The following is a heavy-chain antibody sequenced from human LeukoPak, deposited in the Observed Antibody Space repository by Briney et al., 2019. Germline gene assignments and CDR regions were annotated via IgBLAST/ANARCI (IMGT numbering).Heavy chain of an antibody. CDR3: AREDIVVLPAALSI. CDR1: GYSVNSAYY. J-gene: IGHJ3*02. D-gene: IGHD2-2*01. CDR2: IYHTGNT. V-gene: IGHV4-38-2*01. Sequence: SETLSLTCGVSGYSVNSAYYWAWIRQSPGKGLEWIATIYHTGNTYYNPSLKSRVTMSVDTSKNQFSLKLSSVTAADTAVYYCAREDIVVLPAALSIWGQGTMVTVSS.